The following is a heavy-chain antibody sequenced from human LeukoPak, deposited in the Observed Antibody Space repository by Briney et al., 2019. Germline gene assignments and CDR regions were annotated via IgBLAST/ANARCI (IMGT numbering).Heavy chain of an antibody. V-gene: IGHV3-23*01. CDR3: GVYSSSWHDY. Sequence: GSLRLSCAASGFTFSSYAMSWVRQAPGKGLAWVSVIRGSGGSTNYADSVKGRFTISRDNSKNTLYLQMNILRAEDTAVYYCGVYSSSWHDYWGQGTLVTVSS. J-gene: IGHJ4*02. D-gene: IGHD6-13*01. CDR2: IRGSGGST. CDR1: GFTFSSYA.